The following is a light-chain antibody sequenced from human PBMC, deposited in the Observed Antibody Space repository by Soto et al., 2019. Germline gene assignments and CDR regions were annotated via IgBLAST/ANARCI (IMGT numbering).Light chain of an antibody. CDR1: QSISSY. J-gene: IGKJ3*01. CDR2: AAS. CDR3: PPSYSTPGIT. V-gene: IGKV1-39*01. Sequence: DIQMTQSPSSLSASVGDRVTITCRASQSISSYLNWYQQKPGKAPKLLIYAASSLQSGVPSRFSGSGSGTDFTLTISSLQPEDFATYYCPPSYSTPGITFGPGTKVDIK.